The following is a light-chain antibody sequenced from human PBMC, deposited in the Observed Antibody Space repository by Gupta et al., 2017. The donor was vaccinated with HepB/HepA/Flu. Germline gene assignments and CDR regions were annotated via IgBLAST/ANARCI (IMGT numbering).Light chain of an antibody. CDR2: AAS. J-gene: IGKJ1*01. V-gene: IGKV1-5*01. CDR3: QQYNTYPWT. CDR1: QSISSW. Sequence: DIRMTQSPSSLSASVGDRVTITCRASQSISSWLAWYQRKPGEAPKLLIYAASNLQHGMPSRFSGSGSGTEFTLTISSRQPDDFATYHCQQYNTYPWTFGQGTKVEIK.